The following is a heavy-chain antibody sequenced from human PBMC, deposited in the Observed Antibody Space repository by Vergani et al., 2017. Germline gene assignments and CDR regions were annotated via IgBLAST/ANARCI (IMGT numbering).Heavy chain of an antibody. CDR2: IIPILGIA. CDR3: AREEYGDSYHSSYYYYYGMDV. D-gene: IGHD4-17*01. Sequence: QVQLVQSGAEVKKPGSSVKVSCKASGGTFSSYTISWVRQAPGQGLEWMGRIIPILGIANYAQKFQGRVTITADKSTSTAYMELSSLRSEDTAVYYCAREEYGDSYHSSYYYYYGMDVWGQGTTVTVSS. V-gene: IGHV1-69*08. CDR1: GGTFSSYT. J-gene: IGHJ6*02.